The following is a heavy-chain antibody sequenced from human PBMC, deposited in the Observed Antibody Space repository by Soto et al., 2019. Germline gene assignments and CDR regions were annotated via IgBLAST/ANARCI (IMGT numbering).Heavy chain of an antibody. Sequence: GGSLRLSCAASGFTFSTYAMQWVRQAPGKGLEWLALMSYDGTSEYYADSVKGRFTISRDNSKNTLFLQINSLRVEDTAVYYCGKDLHHSSGYFFTVRLNAMDVWGQGTTVTVSS. J-gene: IGHJ6*01. CDR1: GFTFSTYA. V-gene: IGHV3-30*18. D-gene: IGHD3-22*01. CDR2: MSYDGTSE. CDR3: GKDLHHSSGYFFTVRLNAMDV.